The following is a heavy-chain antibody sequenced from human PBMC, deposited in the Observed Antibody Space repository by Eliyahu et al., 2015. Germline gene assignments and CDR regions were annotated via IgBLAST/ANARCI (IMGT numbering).Heavy chain of an antibody. D-gene: IGHD5-24*01. J-gene: IGHJ4*02. CDR3: ARVPLPDEKRRDGFGDFVDY. V-gene: IGHV4-31*03. CDR1: GGSISXGGXY. CDR2: IYYSGST. Sequence: QVQLQESGPGLVKPSQTLSLTCTXXGGSISXGGXYWSWIRQHPGKGLEWIGYIYYSGSTYYNPSLKSRVTISVDTSKNQFSLKLSSVTAADTAVYYCARVPLPDEKRRDGFGDFVDYWGQGTLVTVSS.